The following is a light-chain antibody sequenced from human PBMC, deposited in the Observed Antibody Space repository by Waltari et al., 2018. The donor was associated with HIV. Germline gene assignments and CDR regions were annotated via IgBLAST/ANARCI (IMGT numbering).Light chain of an antibody. Sequence: QSVLTQPPSASKPPGQRVLMSCSGSHSTIGNTSVAWFQQVPGRAPQLVIYSSDQRPSGIPDRFSAAKSGSSASLAITGLQSDDEAVYYCGSWDDTLSHRVFGGGTRLTV. J-gene: IGLJ3*02. V-gene: IGLV1-44*01. CDR3: GSWDDTLSHRV. CDR1: HSTIGNTS. CDR2: SSD.